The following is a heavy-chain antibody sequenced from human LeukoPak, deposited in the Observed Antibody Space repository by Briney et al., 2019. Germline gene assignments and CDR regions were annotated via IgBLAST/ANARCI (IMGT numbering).Heavy chain of an antibody. Sequence: PGGSLRLSCAASGFTFSSYGMHWVRQAPGKGLEWVAFIRYDGSNKYYADSVKGRFTISRDNSKNTLCLQMNSLRAEDTAVYYCAKNFVDTAMTYFDYWGQGTLVTVSS. CDR1: GFTFSSYG. D-gene: IGHD5-18*01. CDR3: AKNFVDTAMTYFDY. J-gene: IGHJ4*02. V-gene: IGHV3-30*02. CDR2: IRYDGSNK.